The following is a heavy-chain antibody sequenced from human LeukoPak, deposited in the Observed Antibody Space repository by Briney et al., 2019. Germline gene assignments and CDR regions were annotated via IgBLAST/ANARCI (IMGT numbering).Heavy chain of an antibody. Sequence: GGSLRLPCAASGFTFSDYWMTWVRQAPGKGLEWVANIKQDGGEKYYLHSVKGRFTISRDNSKNTLYLQMNSLRAEDTAVYYCARDSSWHYFDYWGQGTLVTVSS. V-gene: IGHV3-7*01. CDR3: ARDSSWHYFDY. D-gene: IGHD6-13*01. CDR1: GFTFSDYW. J-gene: IGHJ4*02. CDR2: IKQDGGEK.